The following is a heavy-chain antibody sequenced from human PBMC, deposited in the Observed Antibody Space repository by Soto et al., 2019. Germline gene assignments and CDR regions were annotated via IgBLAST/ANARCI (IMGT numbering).Heavy chain of an antibody. CDR2: IIPLFATP. J-gene: IGHJ4*01. CDR1: GGTFNKYS. V-gene: IGHV1-69*13. Sequence: GYSVQVSCTASGGTFNKYSIDWVRQAPGQGPEWVGGIIPLFATPNYAQKFQGRVTITADEVTNTVYMDLRSLTSEDTGVYYCARQVDHDRSGYDYAYWG. CDR3: ARQVDHDRSGYDYAY. D-gene: IGHD3-22*01.